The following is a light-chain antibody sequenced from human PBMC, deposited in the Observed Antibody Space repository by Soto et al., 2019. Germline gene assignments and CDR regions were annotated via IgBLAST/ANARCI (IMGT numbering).Light chain of an antibody. J-gene: IGKJ4*01. CDR2: DAF. Sequence: EIVLTQSPGTLSLSPGEGATLSCRASQTISSTYLAWYQQKPGQAPRLLIHDAFTRATGIPDRFSGSGSETDFTLTITRLEPEGAPAYYCQHRSLSRAFGGGNDV. CDR1: QTISSTY. CDR3: QHRSLSRA. V-gene: IGKV3D-20*02.